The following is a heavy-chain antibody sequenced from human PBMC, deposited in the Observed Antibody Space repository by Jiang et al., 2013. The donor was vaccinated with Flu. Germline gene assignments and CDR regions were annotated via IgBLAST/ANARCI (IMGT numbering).Heavy chain of an antibody. Sequence: VQLVESGAEVKKPGASVKVSCKASGYTFTSYYMHWVRQAPGQGLEWMGIINPSGGSTSYAQKFQGRVTMTRDTSTSTVYMELSSLRSEDTAVYYCAREAVNSSSFFGHYYYYGMDVWGQGTTVTVSS. CDR3: AREAVNSSSFFGHYYYYGMDV. CDR1: GYTFTSYY. J-gene: IGHJ6*02. V-gene: IGHV1-46*03. D-gene: IGHD6-13*01. CDR2: INPSGGST.